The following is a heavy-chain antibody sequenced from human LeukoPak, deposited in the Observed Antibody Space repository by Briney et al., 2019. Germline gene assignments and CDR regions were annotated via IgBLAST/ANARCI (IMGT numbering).Heavy chain of an antibody. D-gene: IGHD3-3*01. CDR3: ARVFSYPLRAPFDP. Sequence: PSETLSLTCTVSGGSISSYYWSWIRQPPGKGLEWIGYIFYSGSTNYNPSLKSRVTISVDTSKNQFSLKLSSVTAAGTAVYYCARVFSYPLRAPFDPWGQGTLVTVSS. CDR2: IFYSGST. V-gene: IGHV4-59*01. CDR1: GGSISSYY. J-gene: IGHJ5*02.